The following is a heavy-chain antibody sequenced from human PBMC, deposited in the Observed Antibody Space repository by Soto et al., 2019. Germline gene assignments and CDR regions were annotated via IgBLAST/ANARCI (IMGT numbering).Heavy chain of an antibody. CDR2: IYYSAKT. D-gene: IGHD3-3*02. CDR1: GGSVSSNSYS. Sequence: SETLSLTCTVSGGSVSSNSYSWGWIRQSPGKGLEWIGYIYYSAKTNYHPSLQSRVTISVDTSKNQFSLKLSSVTAADTAVYYCARHFPDMDVWGQGTTVTVSS. V-gene: IGHV4-61*05. CDR3: ARHFPDMDV. J-gene: IGHJ6*02.